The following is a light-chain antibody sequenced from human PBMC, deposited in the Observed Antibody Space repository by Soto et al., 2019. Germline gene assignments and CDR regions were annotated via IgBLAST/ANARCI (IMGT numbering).Light chain of an antibody. CDR3: CSYAGSSTWV. CDR2: EGS. Sequence: QSVLTQPASVSGSPGQSITISCTGNSSVVGTYNLVSWYQQHPGKAPKLMIYEGSKRPSGVSNRFSGSKSGNTASLTISGLQAEDEADYYCCSYAGSSTWVFGGGTKVTVL. J-gene: IGLJ2*01. CDR1: SSVVGTYNL. V-gene: IGLV2-23*01.